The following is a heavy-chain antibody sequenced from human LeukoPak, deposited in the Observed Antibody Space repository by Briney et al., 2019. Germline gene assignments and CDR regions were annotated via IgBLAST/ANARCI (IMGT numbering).Heavy chain of an antibody. CDR2: IIPIFGTA. D-gene: IGHD5-12*01. CDR3: ASTPDIVATVLDY. J-gene: IGHJ4*02. Sequence: GASVKVSCKASGGTFSSYAISWVRQAPGQGLEWMGGIIPIFGTANYAQKFQGRVTITADESTSTAYMELSSLRSEDTAVYYCASTPDIVATVLDYWGQGTLVTVSS. CDR1: GGTFSSYA. V-gene: IGHV1-69*13.